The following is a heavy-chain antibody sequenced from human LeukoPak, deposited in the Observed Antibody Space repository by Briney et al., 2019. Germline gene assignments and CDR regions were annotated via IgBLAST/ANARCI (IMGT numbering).Heavy chain of an antibody. Sequence: SETLSLTCTVSGGSISSYYWSWIRQPPGKGLEWIGYIYYSGSTNYNPSLKSRVTISVDTSKNQFSLKLSSVTAADTAVYYCARVRIAVAGLGLFDYWGQGTLVTVSS. V-gene: IGHV4-59*01. CDR3: ARVRIAVAGLGLFDY. CDR1: GGSISSYY. CDR2: IYYSGST. J-gene: IGHJ4*02. D-gene: IGHD6-19*01.